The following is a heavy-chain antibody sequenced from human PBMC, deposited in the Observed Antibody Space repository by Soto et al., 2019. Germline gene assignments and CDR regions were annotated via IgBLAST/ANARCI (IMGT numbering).Heavy chain of an antibody. J-gene: IGHJ4*02. D-gene: IGHD1-1*01. Sequence: SETLSLTCTVSGGSISSYYWSWIRQPPGKGLEWIGYIYYSGSTNYNPSLKSRVTISVDTSKNQFSLKLSSVTAADTAVYYCASLTVEHFDDWGQGTLVTVSS. CDR2: IYYSGST. CDR1: GGSISSYY. CDR3: ASLTVEHFDD. V-gene: IGHV4-59*01.